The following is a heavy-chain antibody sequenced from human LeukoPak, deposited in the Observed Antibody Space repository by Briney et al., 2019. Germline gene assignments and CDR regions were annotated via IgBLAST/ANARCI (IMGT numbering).Heavy chain of an antibody. CDR1: GGTFSSYA. D-gene: IGHD1-1*01. CDR2: IIPVFGTA. CDR3: ARDCEYTCLSHDLNWFDP. Sequence: GASVKVSCKASGGTFSSYAISWVRQAPGQGLEWMGGIIPVFGTANYAQKFQGRVTITADESTSTAYMELSSLRSEDTAVCYCARDCEYTCLSHDLNWFDPWGQGTLVTVSS. J-gene: IGHJ5*02. V-gene: IGHV1-69*13.